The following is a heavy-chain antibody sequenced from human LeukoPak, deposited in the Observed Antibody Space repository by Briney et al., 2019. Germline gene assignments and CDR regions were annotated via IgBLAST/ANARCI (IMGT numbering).Heavy chain of an antibody. V-gene: IGHV1-18*01. Sequence: ASVRVSCKASGYTFTSYGISWVRQAPGQGLEWMGWISAYNGNTNYAQKLQGRVTMTTDTSTSTAYMELRSLRSDDTAVYYCARDIVVVPAAQMDVWGQGTTVTVSS. CDR2: ISAYNGNT. CDR3: ARDIVVVPAAQMDV. D-gene: IGHD2-2*01. J-gene: IGHJ6*02. CDR1: GYTFTSYG.